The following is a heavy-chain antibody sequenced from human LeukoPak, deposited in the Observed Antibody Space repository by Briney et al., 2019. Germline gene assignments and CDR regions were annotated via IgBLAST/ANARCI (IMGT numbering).Heavy chain of an antibody. J-gene: IGHJ5*02. CDR1: GYTFTSYD. D-gene: IGHD2-8*01. CDR3: ARGLGSIVLMVYSKSNTNWFDP. CDR2: MNPNSGNT. V-gene: IGHV1-8*01. Sequence: ASVKVSCKASGYTFTSYDINWVRQAPGQGLEWMGWMNPNSGNTGYAQNFQGRVTMTRNTSISTAYMELSSLRSEATAVYYCARGLGSIVLMVYSKSNTNWFDPWGQGTLVTVSS.